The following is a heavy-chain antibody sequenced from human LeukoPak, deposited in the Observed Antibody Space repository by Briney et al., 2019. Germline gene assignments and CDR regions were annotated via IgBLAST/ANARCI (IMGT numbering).Heavy chain of an antibody. Sequence: GGSLRLSCAASGFTFSSYWMSWARQAPGKGLEWVANIKQDGSDKYYVDSVKGRFTISRDNAKNSLYLQMNSLRAEDTAVYYCATYSSAFSYWGQGTLVTVSS. CDR1: GFTFSSYW. CDR2: IKQDGSDK. D-gene: IGHD6-19*01. J-gene: IGHJ4*02. V-gene: IGHV3-7*01. CDR3: ATYSSAFSY.